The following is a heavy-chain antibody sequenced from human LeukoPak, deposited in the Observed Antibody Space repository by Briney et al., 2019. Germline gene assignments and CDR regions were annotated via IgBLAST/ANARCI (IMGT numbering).Heavy chain of an antibody. CDR1: EFTFSNYA. D-gene: IGHD4-11*01. V-gene: IGHV3-30-3*01. Sequence: PGRSLRLSCAASEFTFSNYALHWVRQAPGKGLKWVAVISYDGNTIHYADSVKGRFIISRDTSKNTLYLQMNSLRAEDTAVYYCARSGGLQKFDYWGQGTLVTVSS. CDR3: ARSGGLQKFDY. CDR2: ISYDGNTI. J-gene: IGHJ4*02.